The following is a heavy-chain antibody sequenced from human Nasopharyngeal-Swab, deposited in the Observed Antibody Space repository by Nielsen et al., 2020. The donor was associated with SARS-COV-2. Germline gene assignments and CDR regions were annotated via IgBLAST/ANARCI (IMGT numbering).Heavy chain of an antibody. D-gene: IGHD6-19*01. J-gene: IGHJ4*02. CDR2: ISWDGGST. CDR3: AKASISSGWD. CDR1: GFTFDDYT. Sequence: GGSLRFSCAASGFTFDDYTMHWVRQAPGKGLEWVSLISWDGGSTYYADSVKGRFTISRDNSKNSLYLQMNSLRTEDTALYYCAKASISSGWDWGQGTLVTVSS. V-gene: IGHV3-43*01.